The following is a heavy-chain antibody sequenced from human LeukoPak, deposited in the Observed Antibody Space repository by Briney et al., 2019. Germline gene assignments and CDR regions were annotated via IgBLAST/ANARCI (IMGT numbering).Heavy chain of an antibody. CDR3: ATSVSWPVIPVEYFQH. J-gene: IGHJ1*01. V-gene: IGHV1-58*01. D-gene: IGHD2-2*01. Sequence: SVKVSCKASGFTFTSSAVQWVRQARGQRLEWIGWIVVGSGNTNYAQKFQGRVTMTEDTSTDTAYMELSSLRSEDTAVYYCATSVSWPVIPVEYFQHWGQGTLVTVSS. CDR1: GFTFTSSA. CDR2: IVVGSGNT.